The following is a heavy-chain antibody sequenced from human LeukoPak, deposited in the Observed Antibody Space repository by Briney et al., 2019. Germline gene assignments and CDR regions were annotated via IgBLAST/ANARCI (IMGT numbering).Heavy chain of an antibody. CDR3: ARDRGSNWYFDL. J-gene: IGHJ2*01. CDR2: INPNSGGT. V-gene: IGHV1-2*02. CDR1: GHTFTGYY. D-gene: IGHD1-26*01. Sequence: GASVKVSCKASGHTFTGYYMHWVRQAPGQGLEWTGWINPNSGGTNYAQKFQGRVTMTRDTSISTAYMELSRLRSDDTAVCYCARDRGSNWYFDLWGRGTLVTVSS.